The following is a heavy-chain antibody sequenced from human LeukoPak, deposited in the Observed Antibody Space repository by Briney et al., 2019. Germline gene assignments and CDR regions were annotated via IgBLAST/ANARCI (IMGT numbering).Heavy chain of an antibody. D-gene: IGHD1-26*01. Sequence: GGSLRLSCAASGFTLSSYHVHLVRQTTRRGLGWVSAMGTAGDTYYAGSVKGRFTISREDAKNSFYLQMNSLRAGDTAVYYCAALGGSIYWGQGTVVTVSS. CDR2: MGTAGDT. J-gene: IGHJ4*02. CDR1: GFTLSSYH. CDR3: AALGGSIY. V-gene: IGHV3-13*01.